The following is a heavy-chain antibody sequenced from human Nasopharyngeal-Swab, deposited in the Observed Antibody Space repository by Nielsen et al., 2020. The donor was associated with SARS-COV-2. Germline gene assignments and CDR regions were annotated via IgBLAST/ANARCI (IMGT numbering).Heavy chain of an antibody. V-gene: IGHV3-7*01. Sequence: GESLKISCAASGFTFSSYWMSWVRQAPGKGLEWVANIKQDGSEKYYVDSVKGRFTISRDNAKNSLYLQMNSLRAEDTAVYYCARALTTVVTYHYYYMDVWGKGTTVTVSS. CDR2: IKQDGSEK. CDR3: ARALTTVVTYHYYYMDV. J-gene: IGHJ6*03. CDR1: GFTFSSYW. D-gene: IGHD4-23*01.